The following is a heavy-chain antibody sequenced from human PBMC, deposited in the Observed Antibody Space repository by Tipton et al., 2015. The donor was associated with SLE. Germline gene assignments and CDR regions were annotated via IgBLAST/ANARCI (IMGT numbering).Heavy chain of an antibody. Sequence: LRLSCTVSNGSITSLYDYWGWVRQPPGKGLEWVGYISDSGSTDYNPSLKSRVTISVDKSKNQFSLKLSSVTVADTAVYYCAKDYNHDNADYNWGQGTLVIASS. CDR2: ISDSGST. V-gene: IGHV4-61*05. CDR3: AKDYNHDNADYN. CDR1: NGSITSLYDY. D-gene: IGHD4-17*01. J-gene: IGHJ4*02.